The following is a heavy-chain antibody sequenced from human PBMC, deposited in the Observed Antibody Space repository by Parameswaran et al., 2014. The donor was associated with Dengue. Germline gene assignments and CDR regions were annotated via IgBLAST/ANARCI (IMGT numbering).Heavy chain of an antibody. Sequence: RWIRQPPGKGLEWIGYIYYSGSTNYNPSLKSRVTISVDTSKNQFSLKLSSVTAADTAVYYCARDRGEYSLKYGMDVWGQGTTVTVSS. CDR2: IYYSGST. D-gene: IGHD6-6*01. V-gene: IGHV4-59*01. CDR3: ARDRGEYSLKYGMDV. J-gene: IGHJ6*02.